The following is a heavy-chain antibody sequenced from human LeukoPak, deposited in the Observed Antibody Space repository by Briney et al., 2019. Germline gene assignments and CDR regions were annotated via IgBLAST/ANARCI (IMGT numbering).Heavy chain of an antibody. CDR3: AREFGELYGYYYMDV. Sequence: GASVKVSCKASGGTFSNYAISWVRQAPGQGLEWMGGIIPIFGTANYAQKFQGRVTITADESTSTAYMELSSLRSEDTAVYYCAREFGELYGYYYMDVWCKGTTVTVSS. CDR1: GGTFSNYA. J-gene: IGHJ6*03. D-gene: IGHD3-10*01. CDR2: IIPIFGTA. V-gene: IGHV1-69*13.